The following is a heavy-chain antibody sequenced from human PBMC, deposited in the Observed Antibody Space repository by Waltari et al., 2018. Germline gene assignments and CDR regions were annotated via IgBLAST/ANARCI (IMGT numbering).Heavy chain of an antibody. CDR1: GGSISSGDYY. J-gene: IGHJ6*02. CDR2: IYYSGST. CDR3: ARFITMAPSGYYYYYGMDV. Sequence: QVQLQESGPGLVKPSQTLSLTCTVSGGSISSGDYYWSWIRQPPGKGLEWIGYIYYSGSTYYNPSLKSRVTISVDTSKNQFSLKLSSVTAADTAVYYCARFITMAPSGYYYYYGMDVWGQGTTVTVSS. V-gene: IGHV4-30-4*08. D-gene: IGHD3-10*01.